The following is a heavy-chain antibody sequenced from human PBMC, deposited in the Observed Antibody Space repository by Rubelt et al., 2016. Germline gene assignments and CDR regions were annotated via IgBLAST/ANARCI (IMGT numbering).Heavy chain of an antibody. D-gene: IGHD5-12*01. CDR2: ISSSGSTI. V-gene: IGHV3-48*03. CDR1: GFTFSSYE. Sequence: EVQLVESGGGLVQPGGSLRLSCAASGFTFSSYEMNWVRQAPGTGLAWVSYISSSGSTIYYADSVKGRFTISRDNAKNSLYLQMNSLRAEDTAVYYCARSDIVATITDYWGQGTLVTVSS. J-gene: IGHJ4*02. CDR3: ARSDIVATITDY.